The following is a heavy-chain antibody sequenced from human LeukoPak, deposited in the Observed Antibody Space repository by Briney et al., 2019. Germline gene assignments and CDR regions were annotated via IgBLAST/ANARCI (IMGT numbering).Heavy chain of an antibody. V-gene: IGHV1-24*01. CDR3: ATGPPMIVVVITTPTEFHY. CDR1: GYTLTELS. D-gene: IGHD3-22*01. J-gene: IGHJ4*02. CDR2: FDPEDGET. Sequence: ASVKVSCKVSGYTLTELSMHWVRQAPGTGLEWMGGFDPEDGETIYAQKFQGRVTMTEDTSTDTAYMELSSLRSEDTAVYYCATGPPMIVVVITTPTEFHYWGQGTLVTVSS.